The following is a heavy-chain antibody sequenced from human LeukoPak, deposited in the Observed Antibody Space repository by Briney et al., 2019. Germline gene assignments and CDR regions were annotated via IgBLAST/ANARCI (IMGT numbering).Heavy chain of an antibody. V-gene: IGHV4-34*01. Sequence: SETLSLTCAVYGGSFSGYYWSWIRQPPGKGLEWIGEINHSGSTNYNPSLKSRVTISVDTSKNQFSLKLGSVTAADTAEYYCARDRGSGSYYNGRLDYWGQGTLVTVSS. D-gene: IGHD3-10*01. CDR3: ARDRGSGSYYNGRLDY. J-gene: IGHJ4*02. CDR1: GGSFSGYY. CDR2: INHSGST.